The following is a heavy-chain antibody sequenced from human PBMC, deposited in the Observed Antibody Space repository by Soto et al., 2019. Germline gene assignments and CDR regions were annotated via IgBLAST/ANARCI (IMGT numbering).Heavy chain of an antibody. V-gene: IGHV3-7*01. J-gene: IGHJ4*01. CDR3: ATRYCSGGSCYAGIVGY. CDR1: GFTFSTYW. Sequence: GGSLRLSCAASGFTFSTYWMSWVRQAPGKGLEWVANIKEDGGETNYVDSVKGRFIISRDNAKNSLYLQMNSLRAEDTAVYYCATRYCSGGSCYAGIVGYWGQEPWSPSPQ. D-gene: IGHD2-15*01. CDR2: IKEDGGET.